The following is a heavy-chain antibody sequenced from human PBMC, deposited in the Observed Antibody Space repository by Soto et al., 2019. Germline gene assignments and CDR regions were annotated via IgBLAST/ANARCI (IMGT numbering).Heavy chain of an antibody. Sequence: QVQLVQSGAEVKKPGSSVKVSCKASGGTFTSYFITWVRQAPGQGLEWMGRIIPVLGIVNYAQKFQGRVTITADKSTTTAYMELSSLRSEDTAVYYCARDGLGTTRRYFDSWGQGTLVTVSS. CDR3: ARDGLGTTRRYFDS. V-gene: IGHV1-69*04. J-gene: IGHJ4*02. CDR2: IIPVLGIV. D-gene: IGHD1-1*01. CDR1: GGTFTSYF.